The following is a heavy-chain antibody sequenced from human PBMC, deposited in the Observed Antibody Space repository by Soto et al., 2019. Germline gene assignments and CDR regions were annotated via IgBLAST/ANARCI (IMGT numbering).Heavy chain of an antibody. CDR1: GFSFGSYA. CDR2: ISSSGSTI. Sequence: PGGSLRLSCSASGFSFGSYAMSWIRQAPGKGLEWVSYISSSGSTIYYADSVKGRFTISRDNSKNTLYLQMNSLRAEDTAVYYCARETYYDFWSGPYYGMDVWGQGTTVTVSS. V-gene: IGHV3-48*01. CDR3: ARETYYDFWSGPYYGMDV. D-gene: IGHD3-3*01. J-gene: IGHJ6*02.